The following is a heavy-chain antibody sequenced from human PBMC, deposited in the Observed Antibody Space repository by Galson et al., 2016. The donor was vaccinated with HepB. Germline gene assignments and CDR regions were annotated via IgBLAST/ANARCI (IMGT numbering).Heavy chain of an antibody. D-gene: IGHD1-14*01. CDR2: ISVFNGDT. CDR1: GYVSSNFG. V-gene: IGHV1-18*01. Sequence: SVKVSRKGSGYVSSNFGITWVRQAPGQRLEWMGMISVFNGDTNYAQKFQGRVSMTTDSSANTAYMDLGSLRSDDTAVYYCARALPGNLRASDVWGQGTLVSVSS. J-gene: IGHJ3*01. CDR3: ARALPGNLRASDV.